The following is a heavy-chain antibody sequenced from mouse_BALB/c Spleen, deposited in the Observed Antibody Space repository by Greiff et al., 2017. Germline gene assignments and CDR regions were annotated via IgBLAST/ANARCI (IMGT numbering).Heavy chain of an antibody. J-gene: IGHJ2*01. CDR3: ARSGYPYYFDY. D-gene: IGHD3-1*01. CDR1: GFTFSSFG. V-gene: IGHV5-17*02. Sequence: EVMLVESGGGLVQPGGSRKLSCAASGFTFSSFGMQWVRQAPEKGLEWVAYISSGSSTIYYADTVKGRFTISRDNPKNTLFLQMTSLRSEDTAMYYCARSGYPYYFDYWGQGTTLTVSS. CDR2: ISSGSSTI.